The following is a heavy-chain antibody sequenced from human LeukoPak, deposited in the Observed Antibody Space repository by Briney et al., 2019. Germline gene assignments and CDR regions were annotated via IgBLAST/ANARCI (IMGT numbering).Heavy chain of an antibody. Sequence: PGGSLRLSCAASGFTVSSNYMSWVRQAPGKGLEWVSVIYSGGSTYYADSVKGRFTISRHNSKNTLYLQMNSLRAEDTAVYYCARAQLLSKGNWFDPWGQGTLVTVSS. V-gene: IGHV3-53*04. CDR2: IYSGGST. D-gene: IGHD2-2*01. J-gene: IGHJ5*02. CDR1: GFTVSSNY. CDR3: ARAQLLSKGNWFDP.